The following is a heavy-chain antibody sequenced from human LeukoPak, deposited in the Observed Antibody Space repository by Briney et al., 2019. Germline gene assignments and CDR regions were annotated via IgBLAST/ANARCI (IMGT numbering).Heavy chain of an antibody. J-gene: IGHJ5*02. Sequence: ASVKVSCKASGYIFTSYGISWVRQVPGQGLEWMGWISAYNGNTNYVQKFQGRVTMTTDTSTSTAYMELRSLRSDDTAVYYCARGPAMVRGVTFNWFDPWGQGTLVTVSS. CDR3: ARGPAMVRGVTFNWFDP. CDR2: ISAYNGNT. D-gene: IGHD3-10*01. V-gene: IGHV1-18*01. CDR1: GYIFTSYG.